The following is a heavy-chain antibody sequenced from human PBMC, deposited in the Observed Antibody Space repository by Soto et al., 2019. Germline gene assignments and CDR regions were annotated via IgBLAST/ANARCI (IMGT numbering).Heavy chain of an antibody. CDR3: ARQICSGGSCYSWLFGY. J-gene: IGHJ4*02. Sequence: GDSLKISCKGSGYSFPTYWISGVPQMPGKGLEWMGMVNPGDSDSRYSPSFEGQVTISADKSMSAAYLQWSSLKASDTAMYYCARQICSGGSCYSWLFGYWGRGTLVTVSS. CDR1: GYSFPTYW. D-gene: IGHD2-15*01. CDR2: VNPGDSDS. V-gene: IGHV5-51*01.